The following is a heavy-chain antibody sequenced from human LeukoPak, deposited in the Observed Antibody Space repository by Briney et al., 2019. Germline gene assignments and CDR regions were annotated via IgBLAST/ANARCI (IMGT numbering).Heavy chain of an antibody. CDR3: ARVQPLEWLTHSFDY. Sequence: PGGSLRLSCAASGFTFSSYWMSWVRQAPGKGLDWVANIKQDGSEKYYVDSVKGRFTISRGNAKNSLYLQMNSLRAEDTAVYYCARVQPLEWLTHSFDYWGQGTLVTVSS. CDR2: IKQDGSEK. CDR1: GFTFSSYW. V-gene: IGHV3-7*01. D-gene: IGHD3-3*01. J-gene: IGHJ4*02.